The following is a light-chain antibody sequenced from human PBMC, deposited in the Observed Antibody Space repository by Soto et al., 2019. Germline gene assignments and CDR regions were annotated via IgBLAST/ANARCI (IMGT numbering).Light chain of an antibody. Sequence: EIVLTQSPGTLSLSPGERATLSCRASHSVSSIYLAWYQQKPGQAPRLLIYGASSRATGIPDRFSGSGSGTDFTLTISRLEPEDFAVYYCQQYRSSPPYTFGQGTKLEIK. V-gene: IGKV3-20*01. CDR1: HSVSSIY. CDR2: GAS. CDR3: QQYRSSPPYT. J-gene: IGKJ2*01.